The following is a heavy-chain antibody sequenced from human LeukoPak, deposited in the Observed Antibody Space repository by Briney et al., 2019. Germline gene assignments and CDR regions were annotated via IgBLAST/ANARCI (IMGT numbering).Heavy chain of an antibody. D-gene: IGHD4-23*01. CDR3: ARATYGGNNDAFDI. Sequence: SVKVSCKASGGTFSSYAISWVRQAPGQGLEWMGGIIPIFGTANYAQKLQGRVTITTDESTSTAYMELSSLRSEDTAVYYCARATYGGNNDAFDIWGQGTMVTVSS. J-gene: IGHJ3*02. V-gene: IGHV1-69*05. CDR1: GGTFSSYA. CDR2: IIPIFGTA.